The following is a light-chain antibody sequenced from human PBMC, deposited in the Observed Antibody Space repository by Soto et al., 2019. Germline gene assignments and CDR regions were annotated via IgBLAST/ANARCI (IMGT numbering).Light chain of an antibody. CDR1: SSDIRDSNY. CDR3: GSKAGSDKHVV. Sequence: QSALSQPPSASGSPGQSVTISCSGISSDIRDSNYVSWYQQHPGKAPKLVVSEVTKRPSGVPDRFSGSGSVTTAFLTISGLQTEDEADYYCGSKAGSDKHVVFGGGTKVTVL. CDR2: EVT. V-gene: IGLV2-8*01. J-gene: IGLJ2*01.